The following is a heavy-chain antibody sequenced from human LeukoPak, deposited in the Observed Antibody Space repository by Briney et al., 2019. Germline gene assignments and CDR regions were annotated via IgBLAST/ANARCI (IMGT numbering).Heavy chain of an antibody. D-gene: IGHD3-10*01. J-gene: IGHJ5*02. CDR2: ISYDGSNK. CDR3: AKDWGHQTYSGTWFDP. Sequence: TGGSLRLSCAASGFTFSSYAMHCVRQAPGKGLEWVADISYDGSNKYYADSVKGRFTISRDNSKNTLYVEMNSLRPEDTAVYYCAKDWGHQTYSGTWFDPWGLGTLVTVSS. V-gene: IGHV3-30*04. CDR1: GFTFSSYA.